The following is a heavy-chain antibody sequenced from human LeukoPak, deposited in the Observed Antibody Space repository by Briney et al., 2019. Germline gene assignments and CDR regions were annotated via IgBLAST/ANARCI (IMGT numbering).Heavy chain of an antibody. V-gene: IGHV1-69*04. J-gene: IGHJ6*03. CDR2: IIPILGIA. D-gene: IGHD3-3*01. Sequence: GASVKVSCKASGGTFSSYAISWVQQAPGQGLEWMGRIIPILGIANYAQKFQGRVTITADKSTSTAYMELSSLRSEDTAVYYCARDSHDFWSGDPNYYYYYMDVWGKGTTVTVSS. CDR1: GGTFSSYA. CDR3: ARDSHDFWSGDPNYYYYYMDV.